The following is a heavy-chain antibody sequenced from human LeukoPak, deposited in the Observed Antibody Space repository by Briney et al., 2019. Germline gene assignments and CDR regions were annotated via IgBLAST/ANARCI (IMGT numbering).Heavy chain of an antibody. J-gene: IGHJ3*02. V-gene: IGHV3-23*01. CDR1: GFTFSSYA. CDR2: ISGSGGST. D-gene: IGHD3-10*01. Sequence: GGSLRLPCAASGFTFSSYAMSWVRQAPGKGLEWVSAISGSGGSTYYADSVKGRFTISRDNSKNTLYLQMNSLRAEDTAVYYCAKDQYGSGSFDAFDIWGQGTMVTVSS. CDR3: AKDQYGSGSFDAFDI.